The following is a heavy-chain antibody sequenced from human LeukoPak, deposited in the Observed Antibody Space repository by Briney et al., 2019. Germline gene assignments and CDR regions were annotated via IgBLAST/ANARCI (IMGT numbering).Heavy chain of an antibody. CDR3: ARHFHPAETTGGYFDL. CDR2: TFAGYSYS. Sequence: GESLKISCQSFGYNFTTYWIVWVGQMPAKGLEWLGITFAGYSYSIYSPSIQGQVTMSVDKSISTAYLQWSSLKASDTAMYYCARHFHPAETTGGYFDLWGRGTLVTVSA. CDR1: GYNFTTYW. J-gene: IGHJ2*01. V-gene: IGHV5-51*01. D-gene: IGHD4-17*01.